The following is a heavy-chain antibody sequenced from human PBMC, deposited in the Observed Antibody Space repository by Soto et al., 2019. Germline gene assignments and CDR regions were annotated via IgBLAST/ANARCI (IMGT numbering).Heavy chain of an antibody. CDR2: ISPYNDNT. CDR3: ARLRTSGYYSHFYYGMAV. CDR1: GYMFYNFG. V-gene: IGHV1-18*01. D-gene: IGHD3-22*01. Sequence: QVQLEQSGAEVKKPGASVKVTCKASGYMFYNFGISWVRQAPGQGLEWMGWISPYNDNTNYAQKFQGRVTMTTDTSTTTASMELRSLRSDDTAVYYCARLRTSGYYSHFYYGMAVWGQGTTVTVSS. J-gene: IGHJ6*02.